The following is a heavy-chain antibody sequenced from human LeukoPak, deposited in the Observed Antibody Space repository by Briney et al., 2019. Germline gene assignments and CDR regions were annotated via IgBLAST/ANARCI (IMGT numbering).Heavy chain of an antibody. D-gene: IGHD3-16*01. CDR2: ISSSSSYI. Sequence: GGSLRLSCAASGFTFSSYSMNWVRQAPGKGLEWVSSISSSSSYIYYADSVKGRFTISRDNAKNSLYLQMNSLRAEDTAVYYCAKDGGRFLDAFDIWGQGTMVTVSS. J-gene: IGHJ3*02. CDR3: AKDGGRFLDAFDI. V-gene: IGHV3-21*04. CDR1: GFTFSSYS.